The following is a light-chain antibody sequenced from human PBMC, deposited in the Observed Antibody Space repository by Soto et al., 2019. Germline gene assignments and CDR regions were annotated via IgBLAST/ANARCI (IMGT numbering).Light chain of an antibody. J-gene: IGLJ1*01. V-gene: IGLV1-44*01. CDR3: ASWDDSLNALA. CDR2: TNN. CDR1: SSNIESNT. Sequence: QSVLTQPPSASGTPGQRVTSSCSGSSSNIESNTVNWYQQLPGTAPKLLIYTNNQRPSGVPDRFSGSKSGTSASLAISGLQSEDEADYYCASWDDSLNALAFGTGTKLTVL.